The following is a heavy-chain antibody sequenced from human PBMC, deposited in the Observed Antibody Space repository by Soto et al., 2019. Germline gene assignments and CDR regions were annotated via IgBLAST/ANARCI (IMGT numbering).Heavy chain of an antibody. D-gene: IGHD2-2*01. V-gene: IGHV3-23*01. CDR3: AKMGPYCSSTSCYSAWGMDV. CDR2: TSGSGGST. CDR1: GFTFSSYA. Sequence: GGSLRLSCAASGFTFSSYAMSWVRQAPGKGLEWVSATSGSGGSTYYADSVKGRFTISRDNSKNTLYLQMNSLRAEDTAVYYCAKMGPYCSSTSCYSAWGMDVWGQGTTVTVSS. J-gene: IGHJ6*02.